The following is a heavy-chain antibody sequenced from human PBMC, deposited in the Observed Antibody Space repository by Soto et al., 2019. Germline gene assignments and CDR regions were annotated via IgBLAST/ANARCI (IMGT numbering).Heavy chain of an antibody. CDR3: TKWDTHGIIPPTVGGNYYYYDIDV. CDR1: GFTFSSYA. V-gene: IGHV3-23*01. CDR2: ISGSGGRT. J-gene: IGHJ6*02. Sequence: GGSLRLSCAASGFTFSSYALTWVRQAPGKGLEWVSDISGSGGRTYYADSVEGRFTISRDNSKNTLYLQMNSLRAEDTAVYYCTKWDTHGIIPPTVGGNYYYYDIDVWGQGTRVTV. D-gene: IGHD5-18*01.